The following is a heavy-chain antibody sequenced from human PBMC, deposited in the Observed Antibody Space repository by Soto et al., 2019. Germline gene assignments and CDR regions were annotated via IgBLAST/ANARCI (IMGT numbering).Heavy chain of an antibody. J-gene: IGHJ6*02. CDR1: GFTFSNAW. Sequence: GGSLRLSCAASGFTFSNAWMSWVRQAPGKGLEWVGRIKSKTDGGTTDYAAPVKGRFTISRDDSKNTLYLQINSLKTEDTAVYYCTTHSIYEVYYYGMDVWGQGTPVTVSS. CDR2: IKSKTDGGTT. D-gene: IGHD4-4*01. V-gene: IGHV3-15*01. CDR3: TTHSIYEVYYYGMDV.